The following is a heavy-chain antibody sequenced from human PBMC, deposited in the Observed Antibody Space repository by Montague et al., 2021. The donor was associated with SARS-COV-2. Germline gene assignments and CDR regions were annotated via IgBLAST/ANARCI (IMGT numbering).Heavy chain of an antibody. CDR1: GGSISSDY. CDR2: IFHSGST. Sequence: SETLSLTCSVSGGSISSDYWSWIRQSPGKGLEWIGYIFHSGSTDYNPSLKSRVTISVDMSKNQFSLQLNSVTAADSAVYYCARTEYNWNGWFDPWGQGTLVTVSS. CDR3: ARTEYNWNGWFDP. J-gene: IGHJ5*02. D-gene: IGHD1-20*01. V-gene: IGHV4-59*13.